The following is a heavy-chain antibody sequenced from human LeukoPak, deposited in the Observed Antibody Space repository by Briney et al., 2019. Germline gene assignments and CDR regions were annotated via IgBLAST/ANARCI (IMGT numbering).Heavy chain of an antibody. CDR2: ISSSSSTI. CDR1: GFTFSSYS. D-gene: IGHD1-26*01. V-gene: IGHV3-48*01. J-gene: IGHJ4*02. Sequence: GGSLRLSCAASGFTFSSYSMNWVRQAPGKGLEWVSYISSSSSTIYYADSVKGRFTISRDNAKNSLYLQMNSLRAEDTAVYYCARDGGELGFDYWGQGTLVTVSS. CDR3: ARDGGELGFDY.